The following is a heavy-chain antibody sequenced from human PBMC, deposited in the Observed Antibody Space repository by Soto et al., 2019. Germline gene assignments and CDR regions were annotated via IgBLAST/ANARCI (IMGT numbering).Heavy chain of an antibody. J-gene: IGHJ6*04. CDR2: INPKSGGT. Sequence: ASVKVSCKASGYSFTDYHIHWVRQAPGQGLEWLGRINPKSGGTSTAQKFQGWVTMTTDTSISTASMELTRLTSDDTAIYYCARGDSTDCSNGVCSFFYNHDREVWGEGTTVSVSS. CDR3: ARGDSTDCSNGVCSFFYNHDREV. D-gene: IGHD2-8*01. V-gene: IGHV1-2*04. CDR1: GYSFTDYH.